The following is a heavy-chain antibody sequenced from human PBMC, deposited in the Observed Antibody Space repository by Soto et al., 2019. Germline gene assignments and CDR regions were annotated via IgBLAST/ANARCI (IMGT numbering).Heavy chain of an antibody. CDR1: GFTFSSYS. Sequence: GSLRLSCAASGFTFSSYSMNWVRQAPGKGLEWVSSISSSSSYIYYADSVKGRFTISRDNAKNSLYLQMNSLRAEDTAVYYCARDVIYEHYYYYGMDVWGQGTTVTVSS. D-gene: IGHD5-12*01. J-gene: IGHJ6*02. CDR3: ARDVIYEHYYYYGMDV. CDR2: ISSSSSYI. V-gene: IGHV3-21*01.